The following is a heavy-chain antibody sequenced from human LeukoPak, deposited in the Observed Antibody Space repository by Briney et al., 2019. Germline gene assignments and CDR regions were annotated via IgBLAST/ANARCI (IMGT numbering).Heavy chain of an antibody. J-gene: IGHJ4*02. CDR1: GYTFTGYY. D-gene: IGHD3-22*01. V-gene: IGHV1-2*02. Sequence: ASVKVSCKASGYTFTGYYMHWVRHAPGQGLEWMGWINPNSGGTNYAQKFQGRVTMTRDTSISTAYMELSRLRSDDTAVYYCARVKGGTRTYYYDSSRYYFDYWGQGTLVTVSS. CDR2: INPNSGGT. CDR3: ARVKGGTRTYYYDSSRYYFDY.